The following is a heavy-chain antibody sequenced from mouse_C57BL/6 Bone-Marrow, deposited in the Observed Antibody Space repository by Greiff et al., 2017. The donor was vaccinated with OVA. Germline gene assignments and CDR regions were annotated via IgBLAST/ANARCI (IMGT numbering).Heavy chain of an antibody. V-gene: IGHV1-55*01. J-gene: IGHJ2*01. CDR3: ARSRGDY. Sequence: QVQLQQPGAELVKPGASVKLSCKASGYTFTSYWMHWVKQRPGRGLEWIGDIYPGSGSTNYNEKFKSKATLTVDTSSSTAYMQLSSLTSEDSAVYYCARSRGDYWGQGTTLTVSS. CDR2: IYPGSGST. CDR1: GYTFTSYW.